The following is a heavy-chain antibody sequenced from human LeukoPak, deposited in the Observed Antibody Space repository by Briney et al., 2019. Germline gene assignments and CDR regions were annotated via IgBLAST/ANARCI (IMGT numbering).Heavy chain of an antibody. D-gene: IGHD1-26*01. Sequence: GGSLRLSCAVSGVTVRSNYMSWVRQAPGKGLEWVSIIFGDDKTDYADSVKGRFTVSKDNSRNTLYLQMNSLRVEDTAVYYCARPPHIGSSLDYWGQGTLVTVSS. CDR2: IFGDDKT. CDR1: GVTVRSNY. J-gene: IGHJ4*02. V-gene: IGHV3-66*01. CDR3: ARPPHIGSSLDY.